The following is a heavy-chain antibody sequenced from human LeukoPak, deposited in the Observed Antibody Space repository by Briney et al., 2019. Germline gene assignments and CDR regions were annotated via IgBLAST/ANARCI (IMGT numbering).Heavy chain of an antibody. V-gene: IGHV3-23*01. Sequence: QPGGSLRLSCVASGFSFGSYGMSWFRQAPGKGLEWVSTIHYSDGTTYYADSVKGRFTVSRDNAKNSLYLQMNSLRAEDTAVYYCARDRGGWFDPWGQGTLVTVSS. J-gene: IGHJ5*02. CDR3: ARDRGGWFDP. CDR2: IHYSDGTT. D-gene: IGHD3-16*01. CDR1: GFSFGSYG.